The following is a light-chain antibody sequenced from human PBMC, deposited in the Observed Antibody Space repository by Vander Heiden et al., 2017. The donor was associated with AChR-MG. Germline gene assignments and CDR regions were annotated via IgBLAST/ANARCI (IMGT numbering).Light chain of an antibody. J-gene: IGKJ2*01. CDR2: GAS. Sequence: EIVLTQSPGTLSLSPGDTATLSCRASQSVSSSFLAWYQQKPGQAPRLLIYGASYRATGIPDRFSGGGSGTDFTLTISRLEPEDFAMYYCQHYGSSHTFGQGTRLDIK. V-gene: IGKV3-20*01. CDR3: QHYGSSHT. CDR1: QSVSSSF.